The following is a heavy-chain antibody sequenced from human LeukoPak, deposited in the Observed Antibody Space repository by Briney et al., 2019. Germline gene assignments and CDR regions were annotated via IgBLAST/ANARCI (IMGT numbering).Heavy chain of an antibody. CDR2: ISGDGGST. CDR3: AKDLWAYYDFWSGYLPAGFDY. V-gene: IGHV3-43*02. D-gene: IGHD3-3*01. CDR1: GFTFDDYA. J-gene: IGHJ4*02. Sequence: GGSLRLSCAASGFTFDDYAMHWVRQAPGKGLEWVSLISGDGGSTYYADSVKGRFAISRDNSKNTLYLQMNSLRAEDTAVYYCAKDLWAYYDFWSGYLPAGFDYWGQGTLVTVSS.